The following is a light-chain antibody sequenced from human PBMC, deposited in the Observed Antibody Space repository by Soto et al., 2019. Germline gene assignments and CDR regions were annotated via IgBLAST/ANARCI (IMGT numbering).Light chain of an antibody. CDR2: HTS. Sequence: VLTQSPATLSLSPGERATLSCRASQTFNNYLAWYQQKPGQAPRLIIYHTSNRATGIPARFSGSGSGTDFTLTISSLEPEDFAVYYCQQHTNWPPITFGQGTRLGIK. CDR1: QTFNNY. CDR3: QQHTNWPPIT. V-gene: IGKV3-11*01. J-gene: IGKJ5*01.